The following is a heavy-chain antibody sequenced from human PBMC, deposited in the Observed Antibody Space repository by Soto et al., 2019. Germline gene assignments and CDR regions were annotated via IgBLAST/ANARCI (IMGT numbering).Heavy chain of an antibody. CDR2: ISAYNGNT. V-gene: IGHV1-18*01. CDR1: GYTFTSYG. Sequence: ASVKGSCKASGYTFTSYGISWVRQAPGQGLEWMGWISAYNGNTNYAQKLQGRVTMTTDTSTSTAYMELRSLRSDDTAVHYCARDPSGSYYEDAFDIWGQGTMVTVSS. J-gene: IGHJ3*02. D-gene: IGHD1-26*01. CDR3: ARDPSGSYYEDAFDI.